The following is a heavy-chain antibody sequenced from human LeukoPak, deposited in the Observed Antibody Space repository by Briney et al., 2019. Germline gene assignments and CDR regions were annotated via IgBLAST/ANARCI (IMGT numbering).Heavy chain of an antibody. J-gene: IGHJ6*02. CDR3: ARGSDYYDSSGYAGRYYYYGMDV. D-gene: IGHD3-22*01. Sequence: SETLSLTCAVYGGSFSGYYWSWIRQPPGKGLEWIGEINHSGSTNYNPSLKSRVTISVDTSKNQFSLKLSSVTAADTAVYYCARGSDYYDSSGYAGRYYYYGMDVWGQGTLVTVSS. V-gene: IGHV4-34*01. CDR1: GGSFSGYY. CDR2: INHSGST.